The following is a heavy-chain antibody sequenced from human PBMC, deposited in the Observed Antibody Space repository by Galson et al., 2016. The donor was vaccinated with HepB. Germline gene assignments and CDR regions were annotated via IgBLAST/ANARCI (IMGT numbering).Heavy chain of an antibody. Sequence: SVKVSCKASGYTFTSYYMHWVRQAPGQGLEWMGMINPSGGSTIYAQKFQERVSITRDTSTSTVYMDLSSLRSEDTAVYYCAAGMYTFWSGVTGRLDPWGQGTLVTVSS. CDR3: AAGMYTFWSGVTGRLDP. V-gene: IGHV1-46*01. CDR2: INPSGGST. J-gene: IGHJ5*02. CDR1: GYTFTSYY. D-gene: IGHD3-3*01.